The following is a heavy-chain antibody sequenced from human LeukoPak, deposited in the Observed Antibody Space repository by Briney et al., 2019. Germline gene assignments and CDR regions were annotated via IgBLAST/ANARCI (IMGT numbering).Heavy chain of an antibody. CDR3: ARPRLEYCSGGSCFDAFDI. V-gene: IGHV3-48*01. CDR2: ISSSSSTI. CDR1: GFTFSSYS. Sequence: GGSLRLSCAASGFTFSSYSMNWVRQAPGKGLEWVSYISSSSSTIYYADSVKGRFTISRDNSKNTLFLQMNSLTAEDTAIYSCARPRLEYCSGGSCFDAFDIRGQGTMVTVSS. D-gene: IGHD2-15*01. J-gene: IGHJ3*02.